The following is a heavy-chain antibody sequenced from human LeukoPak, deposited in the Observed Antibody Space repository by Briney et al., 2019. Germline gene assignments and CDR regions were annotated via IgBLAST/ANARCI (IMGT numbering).Heavy chain of an antibody. CDR2: INSDGSST. J-gene: IGHJ4*02. Sequence: GGSLRLSCTTSGFTFGDYAMSWFRQAPGKGLEWVSRINSDGSSTSYADSVKGRFAISRDNAKNTLYLQMNSLRAEDTAVYYCARDPYGYSFDYWGQGTLVTVSS. D-gene: IGHD4-17*01. CDR3: ARDPYGYSFDY. V-gene: IGHV3-74*01. CDR1: GFTFGDYA.